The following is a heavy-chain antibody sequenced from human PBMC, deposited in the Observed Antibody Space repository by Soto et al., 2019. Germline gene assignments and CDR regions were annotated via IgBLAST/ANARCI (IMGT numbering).Heavy chain of an antibody. J-gene: IGHJ6*02. CDR2: ISSSSSTI. CDR1: GFTFSSYS. V-gene: IGHV3-48*02. CDR3: ARAGYYDFWSGYSLYYYYGMDV. D-gene: IGHD3-3*01. Sequence: GGSLRLSCAASGFTFSSYSMNWVRQAPGKGLEWVSYISSSSSTIYYADSVKGRFTISRDNAKNSLYLQMNSLRDEDTAVYYCARAGYYDFWSGYSLYYYYGMDVWGQGTTVTVSS.